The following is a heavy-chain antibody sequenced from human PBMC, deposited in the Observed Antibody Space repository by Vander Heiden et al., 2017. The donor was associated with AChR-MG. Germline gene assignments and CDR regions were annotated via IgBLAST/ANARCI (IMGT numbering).Heavy chain of an antibody. D-gene: IGHD5-12*01. J-gene: IGHJ4*02. CDR2: IIHICGTA. Sequence: QVQLVQSGAAVKKPGSSVKVSCKASGGPFSSYAISWVRQAPGQGLEWMGGIIHICGTANYAQKFQGRVTITADESTSTAYMELSSLRSEDTAVYYCARQGSGYGLFDYWGQGTLVTVSS. CDR1: GGPFSSYA. V-gene: IGHV1-69*01. CDR3: ARQGSGYGLFDY.